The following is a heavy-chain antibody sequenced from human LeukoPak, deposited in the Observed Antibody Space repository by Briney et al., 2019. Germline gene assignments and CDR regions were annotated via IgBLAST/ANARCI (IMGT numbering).Heavy chain of an antibody. Sequence: ASVKVSCKASGYTFTGYYMHWVRQAPGQGLEWMGWINPNSGGTNYAQKLQGRVTMTTDTSTSTAYMELRSLRSDDTAVYYCARMFRVDAGTNLGSGYYYYMDVWGKGTTVTVSS. CDR3: ARMFRVDAGTNLGSGYYYYMDV. CDR2: INPNSGGT. V-gene: IGHV1-2*02. J-gene: IGHJ6*03. D-gene: IGHD1-1*01. CDR1: GYTFTGYY.